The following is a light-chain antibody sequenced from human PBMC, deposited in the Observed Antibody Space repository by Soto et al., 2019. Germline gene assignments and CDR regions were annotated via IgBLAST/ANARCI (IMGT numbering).Light chain of an antibody. Sequence: EIVLTQSPGTLSLSPGERATLSCRASQSVSSSYLAWYQQKPGQAPRLLIYGASSRATGIPDRFSDSGSGTEFTLTISRLEPADFAVYYCQQYGSSPQTFGQGTKVEIK. J-gene: IGKJ1*01. CDR3: QQYGSSPQT. CDR1: QSVSSSY. CDR2: GAS. V-gene: IGKV3-20*01.